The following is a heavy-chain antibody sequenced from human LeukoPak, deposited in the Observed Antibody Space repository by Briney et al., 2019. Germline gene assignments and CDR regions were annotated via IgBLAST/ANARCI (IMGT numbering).Heavy chain of an antibody. CDR1: GGTFSSYA. CDR3: ARGVRGVQNWFDP. Sequence: GSSVKVSCKASGGTFSSYAISWVRQAPGQGLEWMGGIIPIFGTANYAQKFQGRVTITADESTSTAYMELSSLRSEDTAVYYCARGVRGVQNWFDPWGQRTLVTVSS. D-gene: IGHD3-10*01. CDR2: IIPIFGTA. V-gene: IGHV1-69*01. J-gene: IGHJ5*02.